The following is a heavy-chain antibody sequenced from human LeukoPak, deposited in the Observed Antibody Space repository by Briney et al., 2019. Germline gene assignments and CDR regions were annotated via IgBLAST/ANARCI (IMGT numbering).Heavy chain of an antibody. D-gene: IGHD3-22*01. V-gene: IGHV4-30-4*01. Sequence: SQTLSLNCTVSGGSISSGDCYWSWIRQPPGKGLEWIAYMYYSGSTYYNPSLKSRVTMSADTSKNQLSLKLSSVTAADTAVYYCARPYYYDSRIDPWGQGILVTVSS. CDR1: GGSISSGDCY. CDR2: MYYSGST. J-gene: IGHJ5*02. CDR3: ARPYYYDSRIDP.